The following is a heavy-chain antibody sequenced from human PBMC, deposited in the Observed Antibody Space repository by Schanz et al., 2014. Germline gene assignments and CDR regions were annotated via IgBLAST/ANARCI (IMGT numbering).Heavy chain of an antibody. CDR3: AKDHFGQYDSSACSECYYYGMDV. CDR2: ISYDGRNK. V-gene: IGHV3-30*18. CDR1: GFSFSGFG. Sequence: QAQLVESGGGVVQPGRSLRLSCAGSGFSFSGFGMHWVRQAPGKGLEWVAVISYDGRNKYFADSVKGRFTISRDNSKNAHFLQVNSLRAENTAVDYCAKDHFGQYDSSACSECYYYGMDVWGQGTTVTVSS. D-gene: IGHD3-22*01. J-gene: IGHJ6*02.